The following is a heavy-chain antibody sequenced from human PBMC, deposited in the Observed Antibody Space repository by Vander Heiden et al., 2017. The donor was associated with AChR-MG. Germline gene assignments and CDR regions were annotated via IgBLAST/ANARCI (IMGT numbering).Heavy chain of an antibody. D-gene: IGHD3-10*01. CDR1: GFTFSNDW. V-gene: IGHV3-7*01. CDR2: INQDESQK. Sequence: EVHLVEAGGGLVQPGESLILSSEASGFTFSNDWLPWVRQAPGKGLEWVASINQDESQKKYADSVNDRFTISRDNAKKSLYLQMSSLRAEDTAVYYCARDRRFGFFDIWGQGTMVTVSS. J-gene: IGHJ3*02. CDR3: ARDRRFGFFDI.